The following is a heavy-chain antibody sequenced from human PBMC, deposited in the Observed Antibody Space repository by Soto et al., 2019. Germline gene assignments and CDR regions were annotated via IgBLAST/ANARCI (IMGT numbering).Heavy chain of an antibody. CDR1: GFNFKTYA. D-gene: IGHD6-19*01. V-gene: IGHV3-23*01. CDR3: AKERREVVSGTGDS. J-gene: IGHJ4*02. Sequence: EVPLLESGGGLVQPGGSRRLSCAASGFNFKTYAMSWVRQAPGRGLEWVSAISSSGSRTYYADSVKGRFTISRDNSKNALFLEMNSLRAEDTALYYCAKERREVVSGTGDSWGRGTLVTVSS. CDR2: ISSSGSRT.